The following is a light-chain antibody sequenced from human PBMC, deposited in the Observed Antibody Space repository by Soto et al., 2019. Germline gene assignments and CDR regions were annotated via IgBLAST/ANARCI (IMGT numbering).Light chain of an antibody. CDR2: DAS. Sequence: EIVLTQSPATLSLSPGERATLSCRASQSVSSYLAWYQQKPGQAPRLLIYDASNRATGIPARFSGSGSGTDVTLTVSSLEAEDSAIYYCQQRSDWPPQITFGQGTRLEIK. V-gene: IGKV3-11*01. CDR1: QSVSSY. J-gene: IGKJ5*01. CDR3: QQRSDWPPQIT.